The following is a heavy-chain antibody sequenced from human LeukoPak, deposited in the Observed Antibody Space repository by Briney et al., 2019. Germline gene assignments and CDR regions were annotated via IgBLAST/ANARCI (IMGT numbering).Heavy chain of an antibody. CDR3: AHRGDARAVAGSRAFDI. Sequence: SGPTLVRPTQTLTLTCTFSGFSLSTSGVGVGWIRRPPGKALEWLALIYWDDDKRYSPSLKSRLTITKDTSKNQVVLTMTNMDPVDTATYYCAHRGDARAVAGSRAFDIWGQGTMVTVSS. V-gene: IGHV2-5*02. D-gene: IGHD6-19*01. J-gene: IGHJ3*02. CDR1: GFSLSTSGVG. CDR2: IYWDDDK.